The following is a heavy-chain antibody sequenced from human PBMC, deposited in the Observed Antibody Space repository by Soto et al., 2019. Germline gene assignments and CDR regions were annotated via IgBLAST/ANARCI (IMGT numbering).Heavy chain of an antibody. CDR3: ARVDRDTMVRAYYYYYGMDV. V-gene: IGHV1-69*06. CDR2: IIPIVGTA. D-gene: IGHD3-10*01. Sequence: SVKVSCKASGGTFSSYAISRVRQAPGEGLECMGCIIPIVGTANYAQKFQGRVTITADKSTSTAYMELSSLRSEDTAVYYCARVDRDTMVRAYYYYYGMDVWGQGTTVTVSS. J-gene: IGHJ6*02. CDR1: GGTFSSYA.